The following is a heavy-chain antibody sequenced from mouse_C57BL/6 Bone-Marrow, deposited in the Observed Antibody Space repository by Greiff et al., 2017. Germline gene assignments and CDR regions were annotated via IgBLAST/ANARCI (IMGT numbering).Heavy chain of an antibody. Sequence: SGAELVRPGASVKVSCKASGYAFTNYLIEWVKQRPGQGLEWIGVINPGSGGTNYNEKFKGKATLTADKSSSTAYMQLSSLTSEDSAVYFCARLRGVCDYWGQGTTLTVSS. CDR3: ARLRGVCDY. CDR1: GYAFTNYL. V-gene: IGHV1-54*01. CDR2: INPGSGGT. J-gene: IGHJ2*01.